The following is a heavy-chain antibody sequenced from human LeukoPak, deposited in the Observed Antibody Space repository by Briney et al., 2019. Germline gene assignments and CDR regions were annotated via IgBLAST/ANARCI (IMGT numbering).Heavy chain of an antibody. CDR3: ARLDEQQLVYY. D-gene: IGHD6-13*01. J-gene: IGHJ4*02. Sequence: PSETLSLTCAVYGGSFSGYYWRCIPHSRGEGRECIGEINHSGSTNYNPSLKSRVTISVDTSKNQFSLKLSSVTAADTAVYYCARLDEQQLVYYWGQGTLVTV. CDR2: INHSGST. V-gene: IGHV4-34*01. CDR1: GGSFSGYY.